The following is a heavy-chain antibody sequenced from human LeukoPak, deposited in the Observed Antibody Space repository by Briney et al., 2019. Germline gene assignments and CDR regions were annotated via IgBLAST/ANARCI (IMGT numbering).Heavy chain of an antibody. CDR1: GGSISSSGYY. D-gene: IGHD3-10*01. V-gene: IGHV4-39*01. Sequence: PSETLSLTCTVSGGSISSSGYYWGWIRQPPGKGLEWIGSIYYSGSTYYNPSLKSRVTISVDTSKNQFSLKLSSVTAADTAVYYCARQGLSYYGSGSYRFFDYWGQGTLVTVSS. J-gene: IGHJ4*02. CDR2: IYYSGST. CDR3: ARQGLSYYGSGSYRFFDY.